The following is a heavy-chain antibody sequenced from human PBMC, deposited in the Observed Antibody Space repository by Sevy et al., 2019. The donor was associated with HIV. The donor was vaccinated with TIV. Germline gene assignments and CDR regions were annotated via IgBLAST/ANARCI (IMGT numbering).Heavy chain of an antibody. V-gene: IGHV3-30*18. J-gene: IGHJ6*02. D-gene: IGHD6-13*01. CDR3: ANSWGRYDGSSWIYYYYDMDV. CDR1: GFIFSNYG. CDR2: ISSDGSDR. Sequence: GGSLRLSCAASGFIFSNYGMHWVRQAPGKGLEWVAVISSDGSDRDYADSVKGRFTISRDNSKDTLDLQMNSLRADDTAVYYWANSWGRYDGSSWIYYYYDMDVWGQGTKVTVSS.